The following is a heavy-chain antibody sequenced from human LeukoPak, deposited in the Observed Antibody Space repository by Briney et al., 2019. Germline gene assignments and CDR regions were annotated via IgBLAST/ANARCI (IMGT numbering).Heavy chain of an antibody. J-gene: IGHJ4*02. V-gene: IGHV3-33*06. Sequence: GASLRVSCAASGFTFSNSDMHWVRQAPGKGLELVAVIWDNGNNKYYGDSVNGRFTISKDNSKSTLHLQMNSVSPEDSAIYYCAKGGHCTSTSCYYFDSWGQGALVTVSA. CDR2: IWDNGNNK. CDR3: AKGGHCTSTSCYYFDS. D-gene: IGHD2-2*01. CDR1: GFTFSNSD.